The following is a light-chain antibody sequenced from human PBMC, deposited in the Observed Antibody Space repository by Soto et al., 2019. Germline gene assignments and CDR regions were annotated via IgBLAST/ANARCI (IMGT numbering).Light chain of an antibody. CDR2: DAS. J-gene: IGKJ1*01. CDR1: QSVSSNY. CDR3: QQRYSGWT. Sequence: IVLTQSPGTLSLSPGERATLSCRASQSVSSNYLAWYQQKPGQAPRLLIYDASNRAAGIPARFSGSGSGTNFTPTISMLEHEDFADYCCQQRYSGWTFGQGTKVDIK. V-gene: IGKV3-11*01.